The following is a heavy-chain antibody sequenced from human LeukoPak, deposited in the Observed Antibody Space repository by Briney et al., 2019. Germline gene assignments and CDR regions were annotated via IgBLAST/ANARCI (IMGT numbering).Heavy chain of an antibody. Sequence: RGTLRLSSSRSRFTSTSYAMHWVPETPGKGLGNVSSISGNGGSTYYAYSVNGRFTISMYNSKNQVYLQMSSLRDDDTAFYYCVKGGLYSGDYYGHWGQGTLVTVSS. J-gene: IGHJ4*02. CDR1: RFTSTSYA. CDR2: ISGNGGST. CDR3: VKGGLYSGDYYGH. V-gene: IGHV3-64D*06. D-gene: IGHD1-26*01.